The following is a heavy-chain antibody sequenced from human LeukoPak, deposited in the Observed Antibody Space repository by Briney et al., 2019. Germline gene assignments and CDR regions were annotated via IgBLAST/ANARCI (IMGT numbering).Heavy chain of an antibody. Sequence: KAGGSLRLSCAASGFTFSSYAMSWVRQAPGKGLEWVGRIKSKTDGGTTDYAAPVKGRFTISRDDSKNTLYLQMNSLKTEDTAVYYCTTDRYSNYNYYYYYYMDVWGKGTTVTISS. CDR1: GFTFSSYA. J-gene: IGHJ6*03. V-gene: IGHV3-15*01. CDR2: IKSKTDGGTT. D-gene: IGHD4-11*01. CDR3: TTDRYSNYNYYYYYYMDV.